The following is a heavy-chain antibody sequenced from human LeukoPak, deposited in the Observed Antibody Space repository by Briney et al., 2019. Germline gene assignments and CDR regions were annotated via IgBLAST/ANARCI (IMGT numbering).Heavy chain of an antibody. CDR1: GYSFSTYW. J-gene: IGHJ4*02. Sequence: GESLKISCQGSGYSFSTYWIGWVRQMPGKGLEWMGIIYPRDSDTRYSPSFQGQVTISDDKSISTAYLQWSSLKASDTAMYYCARRRDYGVHFDYWGQGTLVTVSS. CDR2: IYPRDSDT. V-gene: IGHV5-51*01. D-gene: IGHD4-17*01. CDR3: ARRRDYGVHFDY.